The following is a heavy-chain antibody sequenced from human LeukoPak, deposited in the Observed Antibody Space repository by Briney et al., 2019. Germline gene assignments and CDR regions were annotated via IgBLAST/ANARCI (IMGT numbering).Heavy chain of an antibody. Sequence: SVKVSCKASGGTFSSYAISWVRKAPGQGLEWTGRIIPILGIANYAQKFQGRVTITADKSTSTAYMELSSLRSEDTAVYYCARDPGSVVVAAPYYFDYWGQGTLVTVSS. CDR2: IIPILGIA. J-gene: IGHJ4*02. V-gene: IGHV1-69*04. D-gene: IGHD2-15*01. CDR3: ARDPGSVVVAAPYYFDY. CDR1: GGTFSSYA.